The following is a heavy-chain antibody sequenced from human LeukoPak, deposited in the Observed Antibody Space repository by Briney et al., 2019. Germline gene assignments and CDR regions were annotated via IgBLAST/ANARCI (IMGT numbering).Heavy chain of an antibody. CDR3: AREPTDYRTAWHAFAI. J-gene: IGHJ3*02. CDR2: IYYTGST. V-gene: IGHV4-59*12. Sequence: SQTLSLTCTVSGVSISSYYWSWIRQPPGKGLEWIGYIYYTGSTNYNPSLKSRVAISLYTSTNQGSLTPPSLPAADTALYYCAREPTDYRTAWHAFAIWGQGAMVTVS. CDR1: GVSISSYY. D-gene: IGHD4/OR15-4a*01.